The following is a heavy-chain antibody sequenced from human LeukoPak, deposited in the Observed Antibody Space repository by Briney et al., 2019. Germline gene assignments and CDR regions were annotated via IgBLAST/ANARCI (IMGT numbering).Heavy chain of an antibody. D-gene: IGHD3-22*01. J-gene: IGHJ4*02. Sequence: GGSLRLSCAASGFTLSNSWMHWVRQAPGKGLEWVSSVSESGSNTYYADSVKGRFSISRDNSKNTLYLQMGSLRAEDTAAYYCANRHDSSGYFFNYWGQGTLVTVSS. CDR2: VSESGSNT. CDR1: GFTLSNSW. V-gene: IGHV3-23*01. CDR3: ANRHDSSGYFFNY.